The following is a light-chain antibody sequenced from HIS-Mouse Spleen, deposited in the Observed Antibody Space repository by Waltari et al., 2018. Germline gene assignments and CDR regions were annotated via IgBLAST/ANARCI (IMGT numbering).Light chain of an antibody. J-gene: IGKJ1*01. CDR2: GAA. CDR1: QSVSSN. Sequence: EIVMTQSPATLSVSPGDRATLSCRASQSVSSNLAWYQQKPGQAPRLLIYGAATRATGIPARFSGSGSGTEFTLTISSMQSEEFAVYYCQQENNWPPWTCGQGTKVEIK. V-gene: IGKV3-15*01. CDR3: QQENNWPPWT.